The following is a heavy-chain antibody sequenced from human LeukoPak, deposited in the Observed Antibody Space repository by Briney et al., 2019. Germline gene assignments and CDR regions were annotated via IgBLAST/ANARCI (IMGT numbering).Heavy chain of an antibody. CDR2: ISGSGGST. CDR1: GFTFSSYA. V-gene: IGHV3-23*01. J-gene: IGHJ4*02. Sequence: PGGSLRLSCAASGFTFSSYAMSWVRQAPGKGLEWVSAISGSGGSTYYADSVKGRFTISRDNSKNTLYLQMNSLRAEDTAVYYCAKGEIMITFGGVVLRYWGQGTLVTVSS. CDR3: AKGEIMITFGGVVLRY. D-gene: IGHD3-16*01.